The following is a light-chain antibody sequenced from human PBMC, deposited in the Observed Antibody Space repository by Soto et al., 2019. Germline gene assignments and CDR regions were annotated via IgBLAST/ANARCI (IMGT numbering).Light chain of an antibody. J-gene: IGKJ1*01. CDR3: QQYGSSGT. CDR2: GAS. V-gene: IGKV3-20*01. CDR1: QSVSSN. Sequence: EIVMTQSPATLSVSPGERATLSCRASQSVSSNLAGYQQKPGQAPRLLISGASNRATGIPDRFSGSGSGTDFTLTISRLEPEDFAVYYCQQYGSSGTFGQGTKVDIK.